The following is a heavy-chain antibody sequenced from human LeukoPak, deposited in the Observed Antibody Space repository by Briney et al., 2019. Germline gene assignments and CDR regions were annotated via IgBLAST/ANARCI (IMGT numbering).Heavy chain of an antibody. CDR3: ARDHYPTWIQLLGPFDY. D-gene: IGHD5-18*01. CDR1: GYTFTSYY. CDR2: INPSGGST. V-gene: IGHV1-46*01. J-gene: IGHJ4*02. Sequence: ASVKVSSKASGYTFTSYYMHWVRQAPGQGLEWMGIINPSGGSTSYAQKFQGRVTMTRDTSTSTVYMELSSLRSEDTAVYYCARDHYPTWIQLLGPFDYWGQGTLVTVSS.